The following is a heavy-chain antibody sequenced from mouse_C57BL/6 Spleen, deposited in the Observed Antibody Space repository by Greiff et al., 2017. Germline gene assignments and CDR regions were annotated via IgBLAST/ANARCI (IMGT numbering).Heavy chain of an antibody. CDR2: ISDGGSYT. J-gene: IGHJ3*01. CDR3: ARNWDDWFAY. Sequence: EVKLMESGGGLVKPGGSLKLSCAASGFTFSSYAMTWVRQTPEKRLEWVGNISDGGSYTYYPDNLKGRITISRDNAKNNLYLQMSHLKSEDTAMYYCARNWDDWFAYWGQGTLVTVSA. D-gene: IGHD4-1*01. CDR1: GFTFSSYA. V-gene: IGHV5-4*03.